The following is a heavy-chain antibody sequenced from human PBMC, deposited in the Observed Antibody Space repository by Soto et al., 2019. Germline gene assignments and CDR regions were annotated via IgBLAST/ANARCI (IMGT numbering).Heavy chain of an antibody. D-gene: IGHD6-13*01. CDR3: ARESMGDSRSWYLFDY. CDR1: GFTFSSYS. CDR2: ISSSSSYI. J-gene: IGHJ4*02. V-gene: IGHV3-21*01. Sequence: PGGSLRLSCAASGFTFSSYSMNWVRQAPGKGLEWVSSISSSSSYIYYADSVKGRFTISRDNAKNSLYLQMNSLRAEDTAVYYCARESMGDSRSWYLFDYWGQGTLVTVSS.